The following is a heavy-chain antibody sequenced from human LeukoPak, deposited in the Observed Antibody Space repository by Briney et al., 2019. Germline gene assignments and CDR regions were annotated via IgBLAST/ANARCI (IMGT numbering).Heavy chain of an antibody. D-gene: IGHD6-6*01. Sequence: ASVKVSCKASGYTFTSYDINWVRQATGQGLEWMGWMNPNSGNTGYAQKFQGRVTMTRNTSISTAYMELSSLRSEDTAVYYCARGRCIAARLDYWGQGTLVTVSS. J-gene: IGHJ4*02. CDR2: MNPNSGNT. CDR1: GYTFTSYD. CDR3: ARGRCIAARLDY. V-gene: IGHV1-8*01.